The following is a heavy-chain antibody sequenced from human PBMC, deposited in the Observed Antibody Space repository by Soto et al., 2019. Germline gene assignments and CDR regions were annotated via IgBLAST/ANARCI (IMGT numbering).Heavy chain of an antibody. D-gene: IGHD2-8*01. J-gene: IGHJ4*02. CDR3: AKVDVGLMVYAFDY. Sequence: EVQLLESGGGLVQPGGSLRLSCAASVFTFSSYAMSWVRQAPGKGLEWVSAISGSGGSTYYADSVKGRFTISRDNSKNTMYLQMNSLRAEDTAVYYCAKVDVGLMVYAFDYWGQGTLVTVSS. V-gene: IGHV3-23*01. CDR1: VFTFSSYA. CDR2: ISGSGGST.